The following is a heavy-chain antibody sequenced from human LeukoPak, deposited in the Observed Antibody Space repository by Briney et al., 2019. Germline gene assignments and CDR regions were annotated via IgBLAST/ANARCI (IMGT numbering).Heavy chain of an antibody. D-gene: IGHD6-13*01. V-gene: IGHV3-23*01. J-gene: IGHJ4*02. CDR3: AKDLSWKASSSCIDF. CDR2: ISGSGGST. CDR1: GFTFSSYE. Sequence: GGSLRLSCAASGFTFSSYEMNWVRQAPGKGLEWVSTISGSGGSTFYADSVKGRFTVSRDNSKNTLYLQMNSLRVEDTAVYYCAKDLSWKASSSCIDFWGQGTLVTVSS.